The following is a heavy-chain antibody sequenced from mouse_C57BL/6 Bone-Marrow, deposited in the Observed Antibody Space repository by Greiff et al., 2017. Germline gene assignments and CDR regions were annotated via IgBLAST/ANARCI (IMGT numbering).Heavy chain of an antibody. CDR2: ISDGGSYT. CDR3: ARQAIYDGYYVVDY. D-gene: IGHD2-3*01. Sequence: EVPLVESGGGFVKPGGSLKPSCAAFGFPFSSHAMSWVRPTPEKRLEWVATISDGGSYTYYPDNVKGRFTISRDNAKNNLYLQMSHLKSEDTAMYYCARQAIYDGYYVVDYWGRGNTLAVSS. CDR1: GFPFSSHA. V-gene: IGHV5-4*01. J-gene: IGHJ2*01.